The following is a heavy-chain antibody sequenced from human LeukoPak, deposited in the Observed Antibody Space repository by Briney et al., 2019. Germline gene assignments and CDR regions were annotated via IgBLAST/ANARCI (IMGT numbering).Heavy chain of an antibody. CDR1: GFSFKSHG. J-gene: IGHJ4*02. CDR2: ISYDGNNK. CDR3: AKVAGLGWEPEYPDD. V-gene: IGHV3-30*18. Sequence: PGGSLRLSCAASGFSFKSHGLYWVGPAPGKGLEWVAVISYDGNNKYYADSVKGRFTISRDNSKNTLYLQINSLRAEDTAVYFCAKVAGLGWEPEYPDDWGQGTLVTVSS. D-gene: IGHD1-26*01.